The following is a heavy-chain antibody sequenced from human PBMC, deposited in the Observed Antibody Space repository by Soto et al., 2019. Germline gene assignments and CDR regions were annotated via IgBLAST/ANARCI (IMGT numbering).Heavy chain of an antibody. J-gene: IGHJ3*01. CDR1: GFAFDTYA. Sequence: GGSLRLSCAASGFAFDTYAMSWVRQAPGKGLEWVSAISGGGSDTYHADSVKGRFTISRDNSISTLYLQMNSLRTEDTAVYYCAHPRGYGVFDAYDFWGQGAMVTVSS. CDR3: AHPRGYGVFDAYDF. D-gene: IGHD4-17*01. V-gene: IGHV3-23*01. CDR2: ISGGGSDT.